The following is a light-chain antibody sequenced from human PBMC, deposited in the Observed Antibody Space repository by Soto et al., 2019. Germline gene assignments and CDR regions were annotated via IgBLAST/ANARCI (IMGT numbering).Light chain of an antibody. J-gene: IGLJ1*01. V-gene: IGLV2-23*02. CDR3: CSYAVRRTFPYV. CDR2: EDH. CDR1: SSDVGTYNL. Sequence: QSALAQPASVSGSPGQSITISCTGTSSDVGTYNLVSWYQHRPGKAPKLIIYEDHKRPSDISDRFSGSKSDNTASLTISGLLCEGEADYFCCSYAVRRTFPYVFGTGTKVTVL.